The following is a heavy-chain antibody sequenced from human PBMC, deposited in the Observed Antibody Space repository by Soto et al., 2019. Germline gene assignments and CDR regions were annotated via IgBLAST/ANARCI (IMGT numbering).Heavy chain of an antibody. V-gene: IGHV3-23*01. J-gene: IGHJ6*02. Sequence: SGGSMRLSCAASGFTFSSYAMSWVRQAPGKGLEWVSAIRGSGGSTYYADSVKGRFTISRDNSKNTLYLQMNSLRAEDTAVYYCAKGFGVVISRLGYYYYGMDVWGQGTTVTVSS. D-gene: IGHD3-3*01. CDR3: AKGFGVVISRLGYYYYGMDV. CDR1: GFTFSSYA. CDR2: IRGSGGST.